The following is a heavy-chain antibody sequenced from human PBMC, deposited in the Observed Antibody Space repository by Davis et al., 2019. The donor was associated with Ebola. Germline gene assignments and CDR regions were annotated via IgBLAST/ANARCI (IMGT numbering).Heavy chain of an antibody. V-gene: IGHV1-2*02. J-gene: IGHJ5*02. D-gene: IGHD6-13*01. CDR3: ARETGYSSSWHNWFDP. Sequence: ASVKVSCKASGYTFTGYYMHWVRQAPGQGLEWMGWINPNSGGTNYAQKFQGRVTMTRDTSISTAYMELSRLRSDDTAVYYCARETGYSSSWHNWFDPWGQGTLVTVSS. CDR2: INPNSGGT. CDR1: GYTFTGYY.